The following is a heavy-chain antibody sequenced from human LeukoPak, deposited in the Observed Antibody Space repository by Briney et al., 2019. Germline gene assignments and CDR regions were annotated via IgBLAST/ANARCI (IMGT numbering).Heavy chain of an antibody. CDR1: GGSISSYY. CDR3: ASTTVITRIDY. D-gene: IGHD4-17*01. J-gene: IGHJ4*02. Sequence: SETLSLTCTVSGGSISSYYWSCIRQPPGKGLEWIGYIYYSGSANYNPSLKSRVTISVDTSKNQFSLKLSSVTAADTAVYYCASTTVITRIDYWGQGTLVTVSS. V-gene: IGHV4-59*01. CDR2: IYYSGSA.